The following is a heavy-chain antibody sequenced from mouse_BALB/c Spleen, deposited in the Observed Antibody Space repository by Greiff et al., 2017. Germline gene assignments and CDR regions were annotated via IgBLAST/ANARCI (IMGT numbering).Heavy chain of an antibody. CDR1: GFTFSSYA. Sequence: EVQGVESGGGLVKPGGSLKLSCAASGFTFSSYAMSWVRQTPEKRLEWVASISSGGSTYYPDSVKGRFTISRDNARNILYLQMSSLRSEDTAMYYCARDGYSWYFDVWGAGTTVTVSS. V-gene: IGHV5-6-5*01. J-gene: IGHJ1*01. CDR2: ISSGGST. D-gene: IGHD2-3*01. CDR3: ARDGYSWYFDV.